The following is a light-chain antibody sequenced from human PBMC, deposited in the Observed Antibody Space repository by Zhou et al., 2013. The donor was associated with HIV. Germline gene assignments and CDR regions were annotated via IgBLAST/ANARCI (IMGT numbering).Light chain of an antibody. J-gene: IGKJ3*01. CDR2: DTS. CDR3: QQFNSYPFT. Sequence: DIQLTQSPSFLSASVGDRVTITCRASQGITSELSWYQQKPGKAPNLLIYDTSTLQSGVPSRFSGSGSGTDFTLTISSLQPEDFATYYCQQFNSYPFTFGPGTKVDIK. V-gene: IGKV1-9*01. CDR1: QGITSE.